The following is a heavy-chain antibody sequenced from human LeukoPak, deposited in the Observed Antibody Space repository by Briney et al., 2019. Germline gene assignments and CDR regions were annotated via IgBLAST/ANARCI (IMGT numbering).Heavy chain of an antibody. Sequence: AASVKVSCKASGYTFTSYDINWVRQATGQGLEWMGWMNPNSGNTGYAQKFQGRVTITRNTSISTAYMELSSLRSEDTAVYYCARETYGDYHPVDYWGQGTLVTVSS. V-gene: IGHV1-8*03. CDR1: GYTFTSYD. J-gene: IGHJ4*02. CDR3: ARETYGDYHPVDY. D-gene: IGHD4-17*01. CDR2: MNPNSGNT.